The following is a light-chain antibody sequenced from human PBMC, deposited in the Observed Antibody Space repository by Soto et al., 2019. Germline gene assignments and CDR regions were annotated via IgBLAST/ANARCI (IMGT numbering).Light chain of an antibody. J-gene: IGKJ2*01. CDR3: PHYDCSPRT. V-gene: IGKV3-20*01. CDR1: QTVKNDD. Sequence: ETVLTQFPATVSLSPGERATLYCRSGQTVKNDDLAWYQPKPGQAPRLLVYGIFTRATGVPARFSGSGSGTAFTRTIGGLEPTDSAVYDCPHYDCSPRTSGKGTKVEIK. CDR2: GIF.